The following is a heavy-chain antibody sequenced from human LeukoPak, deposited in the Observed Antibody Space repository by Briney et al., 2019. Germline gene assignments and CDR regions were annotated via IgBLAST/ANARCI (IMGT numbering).Heavy chain of an antibody. Sequence: GASVNLSCKASGYTFTTYPMNFVRQAPVQGREWRGWINTNTENPTYAQGHRGRVVFSLDTSVSTAYLQISSLKAEDTAVYYCARDGAVANFDYWGQGTLVTVSS. V-gene: IGHV7-4-1*02. D-gene: IGHD6-19*01. CDR3: ARDGAVANFDY. CDR1: GYTFTTYP. J-gene: IGHJ4*02. CDR2: INTNTENP.